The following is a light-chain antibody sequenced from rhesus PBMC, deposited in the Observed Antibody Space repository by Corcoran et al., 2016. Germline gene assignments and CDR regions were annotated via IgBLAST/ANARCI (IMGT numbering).Light chain of an antibody. CDR3: QQHKNYPLT. V-gene: IGKV1-33*02. CDR2: DTS. Sequence: DIQMTQSPSSLSASAGDTVTITCQASQGISKHLAWYQQKPGKAPKLLISDTSPLQSGIPSRFSGNGSGTEFTLTISSLQSEDFATYYCQQHKNYPLTFGGGTKVEIK. CDR1: QGISKH. J-gene: IGKJ4*01.